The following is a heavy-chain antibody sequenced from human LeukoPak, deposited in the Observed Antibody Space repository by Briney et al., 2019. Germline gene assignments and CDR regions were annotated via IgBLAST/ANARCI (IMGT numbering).Heavy chain of an antibody. CDR2: IIPIFGTA. V-gene: IGHV1-69*06. CDR3: ARGYEMGDFYFDY. D-gene: IGHD2-21*02. J-gene: IGHJ4*02. CDR1: GYTFTSYG. Sequence: GASVKVSCKASGYTFTSYGISWVRQAPGQGLEWMGGIIPIFGTANYAQRFQGRVTITADKSTSTAYMELSSLRSEDTAVYYCARGYEMGDFYFDYWGQGTLVTVSS.